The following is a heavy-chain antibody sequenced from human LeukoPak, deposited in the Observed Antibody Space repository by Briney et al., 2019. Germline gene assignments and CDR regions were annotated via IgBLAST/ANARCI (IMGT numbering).Heavy chain of an antibody. D-gene: IGHD3-16*01. CDR3: AREGGSRGDAFDI. CDR2: INPSGGST. J-gene: IGHJ3*02. CDR1: AYTFTGYY. V-gene: IGHV1-46*01. Sequence: ASVKVSCKASAYTFTGYYIHWVRQAPGQGLEWMGIINPSGGSTSYAQKFQGRVTMTRDMSTSTVYMELSSLRSEDTAVYYCAREGGSRGDAFDIWGQGTMVTVSS.